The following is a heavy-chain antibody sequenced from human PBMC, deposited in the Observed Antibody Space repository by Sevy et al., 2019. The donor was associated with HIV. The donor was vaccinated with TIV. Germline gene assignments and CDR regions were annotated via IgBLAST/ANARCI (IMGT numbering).Heavy chain of an antibody. CDR2: ISWNSRNI. D-gene: IGHD2-21*01. CDR1: GFPFNDHA. Sequence: GGSLRLSCAASGFPFNDHAMHWVRQVPGKGLEWVSGISWNSRNIGYADSVKGRFTISRDNTRHFFYLEMHSLRPEDTALYYCAKDINRGCDGVNCYSYYYYFYGLDVWGQGTTVTVSS. CDR3: AKDINRGCDGVNCYSYYYYFYGLDV. J-gene: IGHJ6*02. V-gene: IGHV3-9*01.